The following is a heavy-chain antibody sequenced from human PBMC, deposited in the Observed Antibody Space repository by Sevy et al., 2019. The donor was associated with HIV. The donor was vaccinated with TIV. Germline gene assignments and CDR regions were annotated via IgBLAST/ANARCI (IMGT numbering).Heavy chain of an antibody. V-gene: IGHV3-15*01. D-gene: IGHD3-22*01. CDR2: IKSKTDGGTT. CDR3: TTDPITYYYDTSGHEGAFDI. CDR1: GFIFSNAW. Sequence: GGSLRLSCAASGFIFSNAWMSWVRQAPGKGLEWVGRIKSKTDGGTTDYAAPVKGRLTISGDYSTNTLYLQMNSLKIEDTAVYYCTTDPITYYYDTSGHEGAFDIWGQGTMVTVSS. J-gene: IGHJ3*02.